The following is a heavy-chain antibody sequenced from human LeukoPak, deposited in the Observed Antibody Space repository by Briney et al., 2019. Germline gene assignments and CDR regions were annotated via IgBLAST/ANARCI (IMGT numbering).Heavy chain of an antibody. CDR2: IYYSGRT. J-gene: IGHJ4*02. V-gene: IGHV4-39*07. D-gene: IGHD2-15*01. CDR1: GGSISSNSYY. CDR3: ARVAVGKGYPSDY. Sequence: SETLSLTCTVSGGSISSNSYYWGWIRQPPGKGLEWIGSIYYSGRTYYNPSLKSRVTISVDTSKNQFSLKLSSVTAADTAVYYCARVAVGKGYPSDYWGQGTLVTVSS.